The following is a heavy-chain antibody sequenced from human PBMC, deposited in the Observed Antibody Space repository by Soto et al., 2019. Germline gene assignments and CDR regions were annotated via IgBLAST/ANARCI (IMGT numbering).Heavy chain of an antibody. Sequence: AGGSLRLSCAASGFTFSSYSMNWVRQAPGKGLQWVSYISRSSSNIYYADSVKGRFTISRDNAKNSLYLQMNTLTDEDTAVYYCARAGTSLGYCSSTSCYEFDYWGQGTLVTVSS. CDR1: GFTFSSYS. D-gene: IGHD2-2*01. J-gene: IGHJ4*02. V-gene: IGHV3-48*02. CDR2: ISRSSSNI. CDR3: ARAGTSLGYCSSTSCYEFDY.